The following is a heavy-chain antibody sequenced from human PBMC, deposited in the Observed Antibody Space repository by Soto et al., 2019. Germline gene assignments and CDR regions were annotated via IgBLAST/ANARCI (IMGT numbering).Heavy chain of an antibody. CDR1: GFTFSSYW. Sequence: LRLSCAASGFTFSSYWMHWVRQAPGKGLVWVSRINSDGSSTSYADSVKGRFTISRDNAKNTLYLQMNSLRAEDTAVYYCARDESVLRWAFDIWGQGTMVTVSS. V-gene: IGHV3-74*01. CDR2: INSDGSST. D-gene: IGHD3-3*01. CDR3: ARDESVLRWAFDI. J-gene: IGHJ3*02.